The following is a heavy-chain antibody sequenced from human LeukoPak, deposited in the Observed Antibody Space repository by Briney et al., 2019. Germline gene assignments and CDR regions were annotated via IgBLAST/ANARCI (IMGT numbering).Heavy chain of an antibody. J-gene: IGHJ6*03. Sequence: ASVKVSCKASGYTFTSYDTNWVRQATGQGLEWMGWMNPNSGNTGYAQKFQGRVTMTRNTSISTAYMELSSLRSEDTAVYYCARGLRATIPYYYYMDVWGKGTTVTVSS. V-gene: IGHV1-8*01. CDR3: ARGLRATIPYYYYMDV. CDR1: GYTFTSYD. D-gene: IGHD5-12*01. CDR2: MNPNSGNT.